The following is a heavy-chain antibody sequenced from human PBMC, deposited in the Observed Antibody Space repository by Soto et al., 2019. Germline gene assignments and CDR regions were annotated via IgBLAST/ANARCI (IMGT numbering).Heavy chain of an antibody. J-gene: IGHJ5*01. D-gene: IGHD5-12*01. CDR2: IYPGDSDT. V-gene: IGHV5-51*01. CDR1: GYNFTSYW. CDR3: ARLQFHTVIVATITPFLS. Sequence: ESLKISCKGSGYNFTSYWIGWVRQMPGKGLEWMGIIYPGDSDTRYSPSFQGQVTISADKSISTAYLQWSSLKASDSAMYYCARLQFHTVIVATITPFLSWRHATLVTVSP.